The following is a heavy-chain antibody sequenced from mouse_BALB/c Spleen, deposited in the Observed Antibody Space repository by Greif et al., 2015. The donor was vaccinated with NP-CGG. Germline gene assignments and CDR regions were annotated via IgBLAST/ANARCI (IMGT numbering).Heavy chain of an antibody. D-gene: IGHD2-3*01. V-gene: IGHV2-2*02. J-gene: IGHJ4*01. CDR3: ARGGYDGYYYAMDY. Sequence: VQLQQSGPGLVQPSQSLSITCTVSGFSLTSYGVHWVRQSPGKGLEWLGVIWSGGSTDYNAAFISRLSISKDNSKSQVFFKMNSLQANDTAIYYCARGGYDGYYYAMDYWGQGTSVTVSS. CDR2: IWSGGST. CDR1: GFSLTSYG.